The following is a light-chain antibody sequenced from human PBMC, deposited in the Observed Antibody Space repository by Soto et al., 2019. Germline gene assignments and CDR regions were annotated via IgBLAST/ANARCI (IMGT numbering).Light chain of an antibody. V-gene: IGKV1-12*01. CDR2: AAS. CDR1: QDIGYW. CDR3: QQGDSFPIT. J-gene: IGKJ5*01. Sequence: DIQMTQSPSSVSASVGGRVTITCRASQDIGYWLAWYQQKPGKAPDLLIYAASSLQSGVPSRFYGSGSGTDFTLTISSLQPEDFATYYCQQGDSFPITFGQGTRLEIK.